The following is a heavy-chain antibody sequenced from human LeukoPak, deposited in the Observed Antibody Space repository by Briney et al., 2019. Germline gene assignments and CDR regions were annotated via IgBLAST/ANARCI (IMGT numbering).Heavy chain of an antibody. J-gene: IGHJ4*02. Sequence: ASVKVSCKASGYTLTGYHVHWVRQAPGQGLEWMGWFNASSGGTKYAQKFQGRVTMTRDTSIGTDYMELTSLISDDTAVYYCARDPFDGNYYFDYWGQGTLVTVAS. V-gene: IGHV1-2*02. D-gene: IGHD5-24*01. CDR2: FNASSGGT. CDR1: GYTLTGYH. CDR3: ARDPFDGNYYFDY.